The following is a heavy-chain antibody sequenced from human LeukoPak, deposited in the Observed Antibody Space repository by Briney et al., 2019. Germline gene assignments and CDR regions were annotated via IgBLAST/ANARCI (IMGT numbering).Heavy chain of an antibody. J-gene: IGHJ4*02. Sequence: PSETLSLTCTVSGGSISSYYWSWIRQPPGKGLEWIGYIYYSGSTNYNPSLKSRVTISVDTSKNQFSLKLSSVTAADTAVYYCARGRVATPDFDYWGQGTLVTVSS. V-gene: IGHV4-59*01. CDR1: GGSISSYY. D-gene: IGHD5-12*01. CDR3: ARGRVATPDFDY. CDR2: IYYSGST.